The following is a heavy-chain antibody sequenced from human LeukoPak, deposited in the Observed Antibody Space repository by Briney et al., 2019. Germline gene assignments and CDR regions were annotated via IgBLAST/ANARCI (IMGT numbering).Heavy chain of an antibody. J-gene: IGHJ3*02. CDR3: AVGAVADEGAFDI. Sequence: GGSLRLSCAASGFTFSSYSMNWVRQAPGKGLEWVSSISSSSSYIYYADSVKGRFTISRDNAKNSLYLRMNSLRAEDTAVYYCAVGAVADEGAFDIWGQGTMVTVSS. CDR2: ISSSSSYI. CDR1: GFTFSSYS. V-gene: IGHV3-21*01. D-gene: IGHD6-19*01.